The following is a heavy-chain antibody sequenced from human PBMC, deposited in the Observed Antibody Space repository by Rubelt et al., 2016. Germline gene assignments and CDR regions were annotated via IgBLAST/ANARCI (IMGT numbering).Heavy chain of an antibody. D-gene: IGHD4-23*01. V-gene: IGHV3-72*01. Sequence: EQLVESGGRVVQPGGSLRLSCGASGFTFISHGIHWVRQAPGKGLEWIGRSRNRANSYTTEYAASVKGRFTLSRDEFKNSLFLQMNSLKIEDTAVYYCATDYGGNSVRFDYWGQGTLVTVSS. J-gene: IGHJ4*02. CDR1: GFTFISHG. CDR2: SRNRANSYTT. CDR3: ATDYGGNSVRFDY.